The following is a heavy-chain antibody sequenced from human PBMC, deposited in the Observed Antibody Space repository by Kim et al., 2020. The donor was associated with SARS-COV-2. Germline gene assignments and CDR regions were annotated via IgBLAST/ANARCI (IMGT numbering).Heavy chain of an antibody. J-gene: IGHJ4*02. Sequence: GGSLRLSCAASGFTFSSYSMNWVRQAPGKGLEWVSSISSSSSYIYYADPVKGRFTISRDNAKNSLYLQMNSLRAEDTAVYYCARVVLSTPYYYDSSGSPDYWGQGTLVTVSS. CDR3: ARVVLSTPYYYDSSGSPDY. CDR1: GFTFSSYS. CDR2: ISSSSSYI. D-gene: IGHD3-22*01. V-gene: IGHV3-21*01.